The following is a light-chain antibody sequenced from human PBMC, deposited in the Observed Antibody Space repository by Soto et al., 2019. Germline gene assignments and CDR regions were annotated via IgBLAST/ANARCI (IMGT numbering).Light chain of an antibody. Sequence: DVVLTQSPLSLPVTLGQPASISCRSSQSLLYSDGNTYLNWFQQRPGHSPRRLIYKVSNRDSGVPDRFSGSGSGPDFTLEISRVESEDVGVYYCMQGTHSPLTFGGGTKVEIK. CDR1: QSLLYSDGNTY. CDR2: KVS. CDR3: MQGTHSPLT. J-gene: IGKJ4*01. V-gene: IGKV2-30*01.